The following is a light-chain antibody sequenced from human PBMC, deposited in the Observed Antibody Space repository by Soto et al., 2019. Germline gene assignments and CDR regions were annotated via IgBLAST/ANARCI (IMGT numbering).Light chain of an antibody. CDR1: QGISNY. J-gene: IGKJ1*01. V-gene: IGKV1-27*01. CDR2: AAS. Sequence: DIQMTQSPSSLSASVGDRVTITCRASQGISNYLAWYQPKPGKVPKLLIYAASTLQSVVPSRFSGSGSGTDFTLTISSLQPEDVSTYYWQKYNGAPRAFGQGTKEEIK. CDR3: QKYNGAPRA.